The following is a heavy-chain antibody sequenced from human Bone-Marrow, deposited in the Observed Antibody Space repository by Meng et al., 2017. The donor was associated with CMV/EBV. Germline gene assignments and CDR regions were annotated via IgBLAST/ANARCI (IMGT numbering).Heavy chain of an antibody. CDR2: IHYSGRT. V-gene: IGHV4-30-4*08. Sequence: SETLSLTCTVSGDSISSGDYYWSWIRQPPGKALEWIGLIHYSGRTHYNPSLRCRLGMSVDTSKNQFSLNLTSMTAADTAVYYCAGRYTGTLDYWAQGTLVTVSS. CDR3: AGRYTGTLDY. J-gene: IGHJ4*02. D-gene: IGHD3-16*02. CDR1: GDSISSGDYY.